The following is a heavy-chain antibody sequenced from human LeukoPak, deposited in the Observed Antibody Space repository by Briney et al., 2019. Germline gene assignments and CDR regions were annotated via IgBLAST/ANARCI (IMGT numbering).Heavy chain of an antibody. Sequence: ASVKVSCKASGYTFTDYYIHWVRQAPGQGLEWMGWINPSSGGTNYAQKFQGRVTVTRVTSINTAYMELTRLTSDDTAVYYCARENFYYYDSSGYWYFDYWGQGTLVTVSS. CDR3: ARENFYYYDSSGYWYFDY. CDR2: INPSSGGT. J-gene: IGHJ4*02. CDR1: GYTFTDYY. D-gene: IGHD3-22*01. V-gene: IGHV1-2*02.